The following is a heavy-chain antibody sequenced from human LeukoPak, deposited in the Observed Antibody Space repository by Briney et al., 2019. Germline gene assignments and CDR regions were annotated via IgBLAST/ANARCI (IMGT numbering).Heavy chain of an antibody. Sequence: PGGSLRLSCAASGFTFSSYAMSWVRQAPGEGLEWVPAISGSGGSTYYADSVKGRFTISRDNSKNTLYLQMNSLRAEDTAVYYCARNSGHDYGDYYFDYWGQGTLVTVSS. CDR3: ARNSGHDYGDYYFDY. J-gene: IGHJ4*02. CDR2: ISGSGGST. D-gene: IGHD4-17*01. V-gene: IGHV3-23*01. CDR1: GFTFSSYA.